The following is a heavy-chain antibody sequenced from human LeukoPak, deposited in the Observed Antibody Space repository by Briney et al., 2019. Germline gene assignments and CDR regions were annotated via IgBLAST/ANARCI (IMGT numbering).Heavy chain of an antibody. V-gene: IGHV1-8*03. CDR3: ARMLSAAEDAFDI. J-gene: IGHJ3*02. CDR1: GYTFTSYD. CDR2: MNPNSGNT. Sequence: GASVKVSCKASGYTFTSYDINWVRRATGQGLEWMGWMNPNSGNTGYAQKFQGRVTITRNTSISTAYMELSSLRPEDTAVYYCARMLSAAEDAFDIWGQGTMVTVSS. D-gene: IGHD2-2*01.